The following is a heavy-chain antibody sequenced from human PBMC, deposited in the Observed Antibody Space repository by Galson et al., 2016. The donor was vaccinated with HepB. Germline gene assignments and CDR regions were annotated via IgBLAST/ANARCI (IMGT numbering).Heavy chain of an antibody. D-gene: IGHD6-13*01. Sequence: SVKVSCKASGYTFTTYAIHWVRQAPGQRLEWMGWINAGTGNTKYSHNVQGRVTITRDTSASTAYIELHSLKSEDTAIYYCARQASSWYGFPFHYFDYWGQGTLVTVSS. V-gene: IGHV1-3*01. J-gene: IGHJ4*02. CDR2: INAGTGNT. CDR1: GYTFTTYA. CDR3: ARQASSWYGFPFHYFDY.